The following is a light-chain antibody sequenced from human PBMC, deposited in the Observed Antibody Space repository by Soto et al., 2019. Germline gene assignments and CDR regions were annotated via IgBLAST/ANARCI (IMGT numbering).Light chain of an antibody. V-gene: IGKV1-39*01. CDR2: DAS. Sequence: DIQMTQSPSTLSASVGDRVTITCRASQSISSWLAWYQQKPGKAPKLLIYDASSLQSGVPSRFSGSGSGTDFTINISSLQPQDFATYYCQQSYSTPPWTFGQGTKV. J-gene: IGKJ1*01. CDR1: QSISSW. CDR3: QQSYSTPPWT.